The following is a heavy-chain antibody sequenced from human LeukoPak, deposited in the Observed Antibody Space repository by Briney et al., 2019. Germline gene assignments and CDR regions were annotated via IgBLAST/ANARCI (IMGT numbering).Heavy chain of an antibody. V-gene: IGHV3-30*04. J-gene: IGHJ4*02. CDR3: ARRPAYCGGDCYSSVDY. CDR1: GFTFSSYA. D-gene: IGHD2-21*02. CDR2: ISYDGSNK. Sequence: GGSLRLSCAASGFTFSSYAMHWVRQAPGKGLEWVAVISYDGSNKYYADSVKGRFTISRDNSKNTLYLQMNSLRAEDTAVYYCARRPAYCGGDCYSSVDYWGQGTLVTVSS.